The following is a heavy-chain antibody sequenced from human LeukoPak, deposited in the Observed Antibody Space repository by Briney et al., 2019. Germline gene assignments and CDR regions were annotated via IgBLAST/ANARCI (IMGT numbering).Heavy chain of an antibody. CDR2: INPKSGNT. D-gene: IGHD3-3*01. V-gene: IGHV1-8*01. CDR3: ARASYADYDFWSGYSG. CDR1: GYTFTSYD. J-gene: IGHJ4*02. Sequence: GASVKVSCKASGYTFTSYDINWVRQATGQGLEWMGWINPKSGNTGYAQKFQGRVTMTRNTSISTAYMELSSLRSEDTAVYYCARASYADYDFWSGYSGWGQGTLVTVSS.